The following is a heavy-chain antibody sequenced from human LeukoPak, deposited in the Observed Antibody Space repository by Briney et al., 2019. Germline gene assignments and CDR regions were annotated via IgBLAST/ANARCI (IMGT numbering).Heavy chain of an antibody. CDR2: LSSSGSTI. V-gene: IGHV3-48*03. Sequence: GGSLRPSCAASGFTFSSYEMNWVRQAPGKGLEWVSYLSSSGSTIYYADSVKGRFTISRDNAKNSLYLQMNSLRAEDTAVYYCARDLVTQIIDYWGQGTLVTVSS. D-gene: IGHD3-9*01. J-gene: IGHJ4*02. CDR3: ARDLVTQIIDY. CDR1: GFTFSSYE.